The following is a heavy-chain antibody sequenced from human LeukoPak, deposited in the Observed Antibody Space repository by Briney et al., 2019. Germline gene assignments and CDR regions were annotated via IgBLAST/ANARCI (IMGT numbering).Heavy chain of an antibody. CDR2: ISSSSSYI. J-gene: IGHJ3*02. CDR1: GFTFSSYS. CDR3: ARDRSGIRFLEWLLEDAFDI. V-gene: IGHV3-21*01. D-gene: IGHD3-3*01. Sequence: GGSLRLSCAASGFTFSSYSMNWVRQAPGKGLEWVSSISSSSSYIYYADSVKGRFTISRDNAKNSLYLQMNSLRAEDTAVYYCARDRSGIRFLEWLLEDAFDIWGQGTMVTVSS.